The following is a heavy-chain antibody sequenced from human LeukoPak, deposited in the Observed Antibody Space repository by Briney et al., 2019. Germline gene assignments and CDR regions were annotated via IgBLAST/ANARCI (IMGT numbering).Heavy chain of an antibody. D-gene: IGHD2-15*01. CDR2: IYYGGST. CDR1: GDSISSGYY. V-gene: IGHV4-31*03. CDR3: AREVVVLAAFDN. J-gene: IGHJ4*02. Sequence: SQTLSLTCIVSGDSISSGYYWSWIRQLPGKGLEWIGYIYYGGSTFYSPSLKSRVTISVDPSKNQFSLELSSVTAADTAVYYCAREVVVLAAFDNWGQGTLVTVSS.